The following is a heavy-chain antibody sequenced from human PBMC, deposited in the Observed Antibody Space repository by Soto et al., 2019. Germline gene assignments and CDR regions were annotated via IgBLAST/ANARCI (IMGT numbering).Heavy chain of an antibody. CDR1: GFTFSSYS. CDR3: ARDQPRYSYGYGLGY. V-gene: IGHV3-21*01. Sequence: EVQLVESGGGRVKPGGSLRLSCAASGFTFSSYSMNWVRQAPGKGLEWVSSISSSSSYIYYADSVKGRFTISRDNARNSPELQMNSLRAEDTAVYYCARDQPRYSYGYGLGYWGQGTLVTVSS. J-gene: IGHJ4*02. CDR2: ISSSSSYI. D-gene: IGHD5-18*01.